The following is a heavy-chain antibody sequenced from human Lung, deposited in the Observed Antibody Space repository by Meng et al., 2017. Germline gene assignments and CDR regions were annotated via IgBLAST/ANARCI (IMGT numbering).Heavy chain of an antibody. Sequence: LLQGLGPGLGKPSGPLSFTCAVSGGCITRSTWWSWVRQNPGKGLEWFGGIFHSGSTNYNPPLESRVTISVDKSKNQFSLKVYSVTAADTATYYCARFDISSSGRGDYWGQGILVTVSS. CDR3: ARFDISSSGRGDY. CDR2: IFHSGST. CDR1: GGCITRSTW. J-gene: IGHJ4*02. D-gene: IGHD1-26*01. V-gene: IGHV4-4*02.